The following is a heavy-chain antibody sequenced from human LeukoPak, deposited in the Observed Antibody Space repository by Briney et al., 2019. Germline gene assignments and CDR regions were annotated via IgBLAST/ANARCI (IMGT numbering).Heavy chain of an antibody. CDR2: IWNDGSKK. CDR3: GRDSLGGDY. Sequence: PGGSLRLSCAASGFSFSTFGMHWARRAPGKGLEWVAVIWNDGSKKFYAESVKGRFTISRDNSQNTLYIQMNRLRAEHTAVYYCGRDSLGGDYWGQGTLVTVSS. CDR1: GFSFSTFG. D-gene: IGHD3-16*01. J-gene: IGHJ4*02. V-gene: IGHV3-33*08.